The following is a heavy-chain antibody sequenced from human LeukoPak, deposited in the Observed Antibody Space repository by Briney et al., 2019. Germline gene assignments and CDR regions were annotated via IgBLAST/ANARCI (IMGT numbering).Heavy chain of an antibody. CDR3: ARVRAVAGEYYFDY. Sequence: XWIRQPXXXGXXGVGYIYHSGSPYYHPSLKSRVTISVDRSKNQFSLKLSSVTAADTAVYYCARVRAVAGEYYFDYWGQGTLVTVSS. CDR2: IYHSGSP. J-gene: IGHJ4*02. V-gene: IGHV4-30-2*01. D-gene: IGHD6-19*01.